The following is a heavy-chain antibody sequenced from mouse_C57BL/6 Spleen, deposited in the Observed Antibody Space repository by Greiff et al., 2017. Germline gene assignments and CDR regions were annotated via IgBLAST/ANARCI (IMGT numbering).Heavy chain of an antibody. D-gene: IGHD1-1*01. CDR1: GFSLTSSA. CDR3: SRIYYYGSSPYAMDY. Sequence: VQLQESGPGLVAPSQSLSITCTVSGFSLTSSAISWVRQPPGKGLEWLGVIWTGGGTNYNSALKSRLSISKDNSKRQVFLKMNSLQTDDTARYYCSRIYYYGSSPYAMDYWGQGTSVTVSS. V-gene: IGHV2-9-1*01. CDR2: IWTGGGT. J-gene: IGHJ4*01.